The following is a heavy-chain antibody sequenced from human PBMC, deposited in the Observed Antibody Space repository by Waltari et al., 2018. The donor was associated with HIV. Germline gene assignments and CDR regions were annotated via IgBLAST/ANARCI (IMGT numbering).Heavy chain of an antibody. CDR1: GFTFSNYD. J-gene: IGHJ4*02. Sequence: EVQLVESGGGLVQPGGSLRLSCTASGFTFSNYDIHWVRQATGKGLEWVSGIGTAGDTFQPGSVKGRFTISRDNAKNSLYLQMKSLRDGDTAVYFCARGPPYYYDSSGYFDSWGQGTLVTVSS. D-gene: IGHD3-22*01. V-gene: IGHV3-13*01. CDR3: ARGPPYYYDSSGYFDS. CDR2: IGTAGDT.